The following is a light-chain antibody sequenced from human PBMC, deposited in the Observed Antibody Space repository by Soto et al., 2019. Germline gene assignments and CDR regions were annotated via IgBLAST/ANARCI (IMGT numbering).Light chain of an antibody. CDR2: DVS. CDR1: QGISSA. J-gene: IGKJ2*01. Sequence: AIQLTQSPSSLSASVGDRVTITCRASQGISSALAWYQQKAGKAPKVLIYDVSSLESGVPSRFSGSGSGTDFTLTISSLQPEDFATYYCQQFNNYPHEEYTFGQGTKLEIK. V-gene: IGKV1D-13*01. CDR3: QQFNNYPHEEYT.